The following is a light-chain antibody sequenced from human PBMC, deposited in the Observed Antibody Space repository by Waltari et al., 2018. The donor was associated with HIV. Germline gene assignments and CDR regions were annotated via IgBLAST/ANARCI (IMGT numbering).Light chain of an antibody. CDR1: NSDVGAYYS. Sequence: QSALPQPRSVSGSPGPSVTMSCPGTNSDVGAYYSVSWYQQYPGKAPRLIVHDVTQRPSGVPDRFSGSKSGNTASLTISGLQAEDEADYYCCSYAGSYTWVFGEGTKLTVL. CDR2: DVT. J-gene: IGLJ3*02. V-gene: IGLV2-11*01. CDR3: CSYAGSYTWV.